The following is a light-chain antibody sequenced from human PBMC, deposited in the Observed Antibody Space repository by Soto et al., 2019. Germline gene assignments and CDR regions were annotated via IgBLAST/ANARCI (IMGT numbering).Light chain of an antibody. CDR1: QSVTSNF. CDR3: QQYGRSPLMYT. V-gene: IGKV3-20*01. CDR2: DAS. J-gene: IGKJ2*01. Sequence: EIVLTQSPGTLSLSPGERATLSCRASQSVTSNFLAWYHQKPGQAPGLLIYDASNRAAGVQDRFSGSGSGTDFTLTITRLEPENFAVYYCQQYGRSPLMYTFGQGTKLGVK.